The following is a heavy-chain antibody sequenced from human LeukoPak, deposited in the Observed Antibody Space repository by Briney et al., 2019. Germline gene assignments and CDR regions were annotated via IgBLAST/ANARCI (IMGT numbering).Heavy chain of an antibody. D-gene: IGHD3-16*02. Sequence: SEALSLTCTVSGGSISSYYWSWIRQPPGKGLEWIGYIYYSGSTNYNPSLKSRVTISVDTSKNQFSLKLSSVTAADTAVYYCARQGYYDYVWGSYHEDYWGQGTLVTVSS. CDR1: GGSISSYY. CDR3: ARQGYYDYVWGSYHEDY. J-gene: IGHJ4*02. CDR2: IYYSGST. V-gene: IGHV4-59*08.